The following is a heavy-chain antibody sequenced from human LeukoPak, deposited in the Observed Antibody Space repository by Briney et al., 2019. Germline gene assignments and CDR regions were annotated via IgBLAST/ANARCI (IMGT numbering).Heavy chain of an antibody. CDR1: GGTFISYA. J-gene: IGHJ4*02. D-gene: IGHD3-3*01. V-gene: IGHV1-8*02. Sequence: ASVKVSCKASGGTFISYAINWVRQATGQGLEWMGWMNPNSGNTGYAQKFQGRVTMTRNTSISTAYMELSSLRSEDTAVYYCARGRFLEWLYYHPPDYWGQGTLVTVSS. CDR3: ARGRFLEWLYYHPPDY. CDR2: MNPNSGNT.